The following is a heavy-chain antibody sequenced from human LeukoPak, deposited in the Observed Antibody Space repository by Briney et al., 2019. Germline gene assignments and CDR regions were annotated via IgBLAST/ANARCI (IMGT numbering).Heavy chain of an antibody. V-gene: IGHV3-11*01. CDR2: SSSSGSTI. CDR3: ARRRDFIDY. J-gene: IGHJ4*02. D-gene: IGHD3/OR15-3a*01. CDR1: GFTLSDYY. Sequence: TGGSLRLSCAASGFTLSDYYMSRIRQAPGKGLEWVSYSSSSGSTIYYADSVKGRFAISRDNAKNSLYLQMNSLRAEDTAVYHCARRRDFIDYWGQGTLVTVSS.